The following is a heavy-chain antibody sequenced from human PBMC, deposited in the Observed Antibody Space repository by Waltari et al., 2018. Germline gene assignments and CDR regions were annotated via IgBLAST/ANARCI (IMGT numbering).Heavy chain of an antibody. CDR3: ARDHNWGPDY. CDR1: GYTFTNFY. D-gene: IGHD7-27*01. CDR2: IHPGGGDT. V-gene: IGHV1-2*02. J-gene: IGHJ4*02. Sequence: QVQLVQSGAELKNPGASERVSCKTSGYTFTNFYFHWVRQAPGQGLEWMGWIHPGGGDTNYAQKFQGRVTLTRDTSIDTAYLELNGLTSDDTAIYYCARDHNWGPDYWGQGTLVTVSS.